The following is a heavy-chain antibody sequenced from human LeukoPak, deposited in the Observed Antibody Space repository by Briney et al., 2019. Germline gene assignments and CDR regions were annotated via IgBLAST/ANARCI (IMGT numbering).Heavy chain of an antibody. CDR1: GGTFSSYA. CDR3: ARDGDSSGWPNDY. CDR2: ISAYYGNT. D-gene: IGHD6-19*01. J-gene: IGHJ4*02. V-gene: IGHV1-18*01. Sequence: ASVKVSCKASGGTFSSYAITWVRQAPGQGLEWMGWISAYYGNTNYAQKLQGRVAMTTDTSTTTAYMELRSLKSDDTAVYYCARDGDSSGWPNDYWGQGTLVTVSS.